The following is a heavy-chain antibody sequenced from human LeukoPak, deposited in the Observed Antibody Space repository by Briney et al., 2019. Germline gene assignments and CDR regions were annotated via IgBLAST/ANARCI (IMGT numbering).Heavy chain of an antibody. CDR3: VRGQTSLDNWFDP. Sequence: GGSLRLSCEASGFTFGNYGMNWVRQAPGKGLEWVSYIRPNDGTTHYADSVKGRFTISRDNAKNSLSLQMTSLRVDDTAVYYCVRGQTSLDNWFDPWGQGALVNVSS. J-gene: IGHJ5*02. CDR1: GFTFGNYG. V-gene: IGHV3-48*01. CDR2: IRPNDGTT.